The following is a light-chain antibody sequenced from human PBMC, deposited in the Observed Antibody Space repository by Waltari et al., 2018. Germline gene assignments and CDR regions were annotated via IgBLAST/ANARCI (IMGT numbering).Light chain of an antibody. CDR2: FNNDGSH. J-gene: IGLJ3*02. CDR3: QTWGTGIRV. V-gene: IGLV4-69*02. Sequence: QLVLTQSPSASASLGASVNLTCTLSSDRSSNAIAWHQQQPEKGPRYLVKFNNDGSHSKGDGIPDRFSGSISGAERHLSISSLQPEDEADYYCQTWGTGIRVFGGGTKLTV. CDR1: SDRSSNA.